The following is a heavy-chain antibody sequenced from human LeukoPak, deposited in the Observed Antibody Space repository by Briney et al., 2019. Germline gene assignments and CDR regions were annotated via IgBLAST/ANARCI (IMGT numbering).Heavy chain of an antibody. CDR2: ISWDGGST. CDR3: AKDMMVRGVIIRGIDY. CDR1: GFTFSSYD. Sequence: GGSLRLSCAASGFTFSSYDMNWVRQAPGKGLEWVSLISWDGGSTYYADSVKGRFTISRDNSKNSLYLQMNSLRAEDTALYYCAKDMMVRGVIIRGIDYWGQGTLVTVSS. D-gene: IGHD3-10*01. J-gene: IGHJ4*02. V-gene: IGHV3-43D*03.